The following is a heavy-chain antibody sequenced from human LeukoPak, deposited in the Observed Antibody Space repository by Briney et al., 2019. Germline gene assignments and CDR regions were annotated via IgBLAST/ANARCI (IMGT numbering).Heavy chain of an antibody. CDR3: ARDRRIYYDSSGYSWWSLDY. D-gene: IGHD3-22*01. V-gene: IGHV1-2*02. CDR2: INPNSGGT. J-gene: IGHJ4*02. CDR1: GYTFTGYY. Sequence: ASVKVSCKASGYTFTGYYMHWVRQAPGQGLEWMGWINPNSGGTNYAQKFQGRVTMTRDTSISTAYMELSRLRSDDTAVYYCARDRRIYYDSSGYSWWSLDYCGQGTLVTVSS.